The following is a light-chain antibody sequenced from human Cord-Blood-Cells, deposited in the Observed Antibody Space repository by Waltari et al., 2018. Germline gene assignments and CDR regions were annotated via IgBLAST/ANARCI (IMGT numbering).Light chain of an antibody. V-gene: IGLV2-14*01. J-gene: IGLJ3*02. CDR1: NRHVCVYHY. CDR3: SSYTSSSTLV. Sequence: HSALTQPPPVSGSRGHSLTLLCSGTNRHVCVYHYVSWDQQHPGKAPKLMIYDVSKRPSGVSNRFSGSKSGNTASLTISGLQAEDEADYYCSSYTSSSTLVFGGGTKLTVL. CDR2: DVS.